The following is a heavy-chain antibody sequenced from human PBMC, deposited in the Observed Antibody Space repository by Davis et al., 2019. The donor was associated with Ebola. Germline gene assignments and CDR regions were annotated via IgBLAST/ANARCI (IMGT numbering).Heavy chain of an antibody. CDR3: TSTVAGTDLDY. D-gene: IGHD6-19*01. Sequence: GGSLRLSCVVSGFSFSSYWMHWVRQASGKGLEWVGRIRSKANSYATAYAASVKGRFTISRDDSKNTAYLQMNSLKTEDTAVYYCTSTVAGTDLDYWGQGTLVTVSS. CDR2: IRSKANSYAT. J-gene: IGHJ4*02. V-gene: IGHV3-73*01. CDR1: GFSFSSYW.